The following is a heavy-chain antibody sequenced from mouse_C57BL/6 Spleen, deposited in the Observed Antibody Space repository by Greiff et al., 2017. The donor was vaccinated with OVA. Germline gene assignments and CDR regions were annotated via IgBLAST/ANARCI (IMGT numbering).Heavy chain of an antibody. CDR1: GFTFSDYG. J-gene: IGHJ3*01. CDR2: ISSGSSTI. V-gene: IGHV5-17*01. Sequence: EVKLMESGGGLVKPGGSLKLSCAASGFTFSDYGMHWVRQAPEKGLEWVAYISSGSSTIYYADTVKGRFTISRDNAKNTLFLQMTSLRSEDTAMYYCGASWFAYWGQGTLVTVSA. CDR3: GASWFAY.